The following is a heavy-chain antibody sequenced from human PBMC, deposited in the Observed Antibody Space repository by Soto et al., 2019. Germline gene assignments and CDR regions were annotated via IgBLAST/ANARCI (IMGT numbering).Heavy chain of an antibody. V-gene: IGHV3-15*01. Sequence: PGGSLRLSCAGSGFIFSNVWMNWVRQAPGKGLEWVGHIKSKSDDGTTDYAAPVKGRFTISRDDSKNTLYLEMNSLQSEDTALYYCNTYGVGATNSWFDPWGQGTLVTVPS. CDR1: GFIFSNVW. CDR3: NTYGVGATNSWFDP. D-gene: IGHD1-26*01. J-gene: IGHJ5*01. CDR2: IKSKSDDGTT.